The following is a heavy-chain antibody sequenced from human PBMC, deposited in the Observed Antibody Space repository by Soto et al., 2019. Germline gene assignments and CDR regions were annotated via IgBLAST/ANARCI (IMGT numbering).Heavy chain of an antibody. CDR1: GFTISSYA. D-gene: IGHD3-3*01. CDR2: ISGSGGST. CDR3: ASRITIFGVVIMNQFDY. J-gene: IGHJ4*02. V-gene: IGHV3-23*01. Sequence: EVQLLESGGGLVQPGGSLRLSCAASGFTISSYAMSWVRQAPGKGLEWVSAISGSGGSTYYADSVKGRFTISRDNSKNTLYLQMNSLRAEDTAVYYCASRITIFGVVIMNQFDYWGQGTLVTVSS.